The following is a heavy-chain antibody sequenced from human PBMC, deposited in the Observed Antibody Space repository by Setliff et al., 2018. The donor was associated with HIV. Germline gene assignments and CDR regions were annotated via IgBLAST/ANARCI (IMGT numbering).Heavy chain of an antibody. D-gene: IGHD6-19*01. V-gene: IGHV3-74*01. CDR1: GFTFSSYS. Sequence: PGGSLRLSCAASGFTFSSYSMHWVRQAPGKGLVWVSHINSDGSTTNYADSVKGRFTISRDNAKNTLYLEMNSLTAEDTAVYYCASQIAVGIWGQGTMVTVSS. CDR2: INSDGSTT. CDR3: ASQIAVGI. J-gene: IGHJ3*02.